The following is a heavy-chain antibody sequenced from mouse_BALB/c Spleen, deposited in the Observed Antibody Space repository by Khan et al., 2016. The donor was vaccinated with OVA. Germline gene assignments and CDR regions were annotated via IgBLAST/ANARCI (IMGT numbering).Heavy chain of an antibody. CDR2: INPSNGGA. CDR3: ARSGYGNPFAY. V-gene: IGHV1S81*02. Sequence: QVQLQQPGAELVKPGASVKISCKASGYTFTSYYMYWVKQRPGQGLEWIGGINPSNGGAHFNEKFKNKATLTVDKSSSPAYMQLSSLTSEDSAVYYCARSGYGNPFAYWGQGTLVTVSA. D-gene: IGHD2-1*01. J-gene: IGHJ3*01. CDR1: GYTFTSYY.